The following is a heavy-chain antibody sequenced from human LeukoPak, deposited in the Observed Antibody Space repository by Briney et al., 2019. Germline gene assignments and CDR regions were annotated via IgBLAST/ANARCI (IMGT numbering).Heavy chain of an antibody. V-gene: IGHV3-23*01. Sequence: PGGSLRLSCEGSGFIFSNYPMNWVRQAPGKGLEWVSLISVSGGSTYYADSVKGRFTISRDDSKSTLYLQMNSLRVDDTALYYCAIDHDSSGYQSGARNDLWGQGTLVTVSS. J-gene: IGHJ5*02. CDR3: AIDHDSSGYQSGARNDL. D-gene: IGHD3-22*01. CDR1: GFIFSNYP. CDR2: ISVSGGST.